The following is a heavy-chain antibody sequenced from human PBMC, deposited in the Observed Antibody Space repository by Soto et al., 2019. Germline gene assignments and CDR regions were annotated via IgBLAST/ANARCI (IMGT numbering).Heavy chain of an antibody. V-gene: IGHV4-59*01. CDR3: ATYPAHHSGSYWSWYFDL. D-gene: IGHD1-26*01. CDR1: GGSISSYY. CDR2: IYYSGST. Sequence: SETLSLTCTVSGGSISSYYWSWIRQPPGKGLEWIGYIYYSGSTNYNPSLKSRVTISVDTSKNQFSLKLSSVTAADTAVYYCATYPAHHSGSYWSWYFDLWGRGTLVTVSS. J-gene: IGHJ2*01.